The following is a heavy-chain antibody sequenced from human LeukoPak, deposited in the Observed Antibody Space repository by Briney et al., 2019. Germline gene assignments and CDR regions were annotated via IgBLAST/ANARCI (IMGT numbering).Heavy chain of an antibody. CDR2: ISTSGSTI. Sequence: GGSLRLSCAASRFTFSSYEMNWVRQAPGKELEWVSYISTSGSTIYYADSAKGRFTISRDNAKNSLYLQMNSLRADDTAVYYCARRATVTYYAMDVWGQGTTVTVSS. V-gene: IGHV3-48*03. CDR3: ARRATVTYYAMDV. CDR1: RFTFSSYE. J-gene: IGHJ6*02. D-gene: IGHD4-17*01.